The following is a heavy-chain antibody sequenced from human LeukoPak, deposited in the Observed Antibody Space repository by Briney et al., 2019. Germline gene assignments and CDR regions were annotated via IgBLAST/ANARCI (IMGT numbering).Heavy chain of an antibody. D-gene: IGHD5-18*01. Sequence: ASVNVSCKASGYTFTGYYMHWVRQAPGQGLEWMGWINPNSGGTNYAQKFKGRVTITRDTSISTAYMELSRLRSDDTAVYYCARDTAMVIYENWFDPWGQGTLVTVSS. J-gene: IGHJ5*02. CDR1: GYTFTGYY. V-gene: IGHV1-2*02. CDR3: ARDTAMVIYENWFDP. CDR2: INPNSGGT.